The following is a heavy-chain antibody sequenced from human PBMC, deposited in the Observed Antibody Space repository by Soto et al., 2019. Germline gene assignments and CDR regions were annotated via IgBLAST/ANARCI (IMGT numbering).Heavy chain of an antibody. J-gene: IGHJ6*02. CDR1: GFTFSGSA. V-gene: IGHV3-73*02. CDR3: TRRVGLTYYYSGMDV. Sequence: EVQLVESGGGLVQPGGSLKLSCAASGFTFSGSAMHWVRQASGKGLEWVVRIRSNANSYATAYAASVKGRFTISRDDSKNTAYLQMNSLKTEDTAVYYCTRRVGLTYYYSGMDVWGQGTTVTVSS. CDR2: IRSNANSYAT. D-gene: IGHD2-15*01.